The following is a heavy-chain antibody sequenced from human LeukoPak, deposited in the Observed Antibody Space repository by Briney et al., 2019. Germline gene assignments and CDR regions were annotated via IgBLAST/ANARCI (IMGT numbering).Heavy chain of an antibody. CDR2: IKQGESER. CDR3: ARGDSSAFDI. J-gene: IGHJ3*02. V-gene: IGHV3-7*04. Sequence: PVGSLGLSCAASGFTFSSYRVNWVRQAPGKGREWGASIKQGESERYYVDSVNGRFTISRDNAKNSLYLQMNSLRAEDTAVYYCARGDSSAFDIWGQETMVTVSS. D-gene: IGHD3-22*01. CDR1: GFTFSSYR.